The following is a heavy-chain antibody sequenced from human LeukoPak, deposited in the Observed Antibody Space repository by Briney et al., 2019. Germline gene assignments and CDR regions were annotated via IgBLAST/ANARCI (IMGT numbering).Heavy chain of an antibody. Sequence: PGGSLRLSCAASGFTFSSYAMSWVRQAPGKGVEWVSAIRGSGGSTDYADSVKGRFTISRDNSKNTLYLQMSSLRVEDTAVYYCAKENEFRGCLDYWGQGTLVTVSS. CDR3: AKENEFRGCLDY. J-gene: IGHJ4*02. D-gene: IGHD1-1*01. CDR1: GFTFSSYA. CDR2: IRGSGGST. V-gene: IGHV3-23*01.